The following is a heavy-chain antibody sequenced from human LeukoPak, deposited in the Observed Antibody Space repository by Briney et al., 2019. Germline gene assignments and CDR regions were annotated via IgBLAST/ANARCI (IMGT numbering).Heavy chain of an antibody. V-gene: IGHV1-46*01. Sequence: GASVKDSCKASGYTFTSYYMHWVRQAPGQGLEWMGIINPSGGSTSYAQKLQGRVTMTTDTSTSTAYMELRSLRSDDTAVYYCARDQNGPVDFDYWGQGTLVTVSS. CDR1: GYTFTSYY. D-gene: IGHD2-15*01. J-gene: IGHJ4*02. CDR3: ARDQNGPVDFDY. CDR2: INPSGGST.